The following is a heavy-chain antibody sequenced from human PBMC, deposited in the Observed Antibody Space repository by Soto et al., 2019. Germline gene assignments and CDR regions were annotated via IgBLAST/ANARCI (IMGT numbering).Heavy chain of an antibody. CDR2: IYYSGST. CDR1: GGSISSSSYY. D-gene: IGHD3-16*01. V-gene: IGHV4-39*01. CDR3: ARLAPRGGIDY. J-gene: IGHJ4*02. Sequence: QLQLQESGPGLVKPSETLSLTCTVSGGSISSSSYYWGWIRQPPGKGLEWIGSIYYSGSTYYNPSLKSRVTISVDTSKNQFSLKLSSVTAADTAVYYCARLAPRGGIDYWGQGTLVTVSS.